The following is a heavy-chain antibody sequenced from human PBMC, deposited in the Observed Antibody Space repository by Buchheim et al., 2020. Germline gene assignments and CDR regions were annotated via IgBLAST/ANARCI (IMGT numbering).Heavy chain of an antibody. Sequence: QVQLVESGGGVVQPGRSLRLSCAASGFTFSSYGMHWVRQAPGKGLEWVAVISYDGSNKYYADSVKGGFTISRDNSKNTLYLQMNSLRAEDTAVYYCAKGSGCSSTSCLRNGWFDPWGQGTL. D-gene: IGHD2-2*01. CDR1: GFTFSSYG. CDR3: AKGSGCSSTSCLRNGWFDP. V-gene: IGHV3-30*18. J-gene: IGHJ5*02. CDR2: ISYDGSNK.